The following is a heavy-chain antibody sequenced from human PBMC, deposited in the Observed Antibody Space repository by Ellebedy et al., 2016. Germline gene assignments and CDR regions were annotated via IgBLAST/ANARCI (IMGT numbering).Heavy chain of an antibody. CDR1: GYTFTSYG. Sequence: ASVKVSCXASGYTFTSYGISWVRQAPGQGLEWMGWISAYNGNTNYAQKLQGRVTMTTDTSTSTAYMELSSLRSEDTAVYYCASGAYDSSGYYYWSGGMDVWGQGTTVTVSS. V-gene: IGHV1-18*01. CDR3: ASGAYDSSGYYYWSGGMDV. CDR2: ISAYNGNT. D-gene: IGHD3-22*01. J-gene: IGHJ6*02.